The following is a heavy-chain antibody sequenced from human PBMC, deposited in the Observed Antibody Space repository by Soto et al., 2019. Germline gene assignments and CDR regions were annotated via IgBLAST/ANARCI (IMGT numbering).Heavy chain of an antibody. CDR2: ITGSGVGT. CDR1: GFTFSTYA. CDR3: SRDPNGDYFGAFDF. J-gene: IGHJ3*01. Sequence: EVQLLESGEPGGSLRLSCVASGFTFSTYAMTWVRQAPGRGLEWVSSITGSGVGTSYADSVRGRFTISRDNSKNTLYLQMNSLRAEDTAVYYCSRDPNGDYFGAFDFWGQGTMVTVSS. V-gene: IGHV3-23*01. D-gene: IGHD4-17*01.